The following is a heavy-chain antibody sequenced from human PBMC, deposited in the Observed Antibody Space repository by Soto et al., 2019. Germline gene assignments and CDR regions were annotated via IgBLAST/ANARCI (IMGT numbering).Heavy chain of an antibody. D-gene: IGHD2-15*01. Sequence: QVPLMQSGADVKKPGASVKVSCKASGYTFTNFGIGWVRQAPGQGLEWMGWISPYNGDTNYAQNFQGRVTLTTDTSTTTAYMELRSLRSDDTAVYYCARGGVYCSGGSCPDNWFDPWGQGTLVTVSS. J-gene: IGHJ5*02. V-gene: IGHV1-18*01. CDR1: GYTFTNFG. CDR2: ISPYNGDT. CDR3: ARGGVYCSGGSCPDNWFDP.